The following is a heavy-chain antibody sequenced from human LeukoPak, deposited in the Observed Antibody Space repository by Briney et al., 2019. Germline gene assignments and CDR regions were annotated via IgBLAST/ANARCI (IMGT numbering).Heavy chain of an antibody. Sequence: GGSLRLSCAASGFSFRNYWMSWVRQAPGKGLEWVANIKQGGNKKYYMDSVKGRFTISGDNAKNSVYLQMSSLRAEDTAVYYCARDIFPDSSGYYYWGQGTLVTVSS. CDR1: GFSFRNYW. V-gene: IGHV3-7*01. CDR2: IKQGGNKK. D-gene: IGHD3-22*01. J-gene: IGHJ4*02. CDR3: ARDIFPDSSGYYY.